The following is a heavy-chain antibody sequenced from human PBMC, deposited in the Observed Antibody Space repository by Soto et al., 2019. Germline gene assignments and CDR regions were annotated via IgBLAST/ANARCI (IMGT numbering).Heavy chain of an antibody. D-gene: IGHD2-21*02. CDR1: GFAFGTSA. CDR2: ISAGGGST. Sequence: EVQLLESGGDLVQPGGSLRLSCAASGFAFGTSAMSWVRQVPGKGLEWVSSISAGGGSTNYAASVKGRFTVSRDNSENTLSLRMSSLGVADTAIYYCAKGSPLANGGDVNYIDPWGQGTLVTVSS. CDR3: AKGSPLANGGDVNYIDP. J-gene: IGHJ5*02. V-gene: IGHV3-23*01.